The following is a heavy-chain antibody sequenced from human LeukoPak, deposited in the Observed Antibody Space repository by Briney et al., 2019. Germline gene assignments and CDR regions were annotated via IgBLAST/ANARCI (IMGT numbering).Heavy chain of an antibody. D-gene: IGHD3-22*01. J-gene: IGHJ4*02. CDR2: IYSGGGT. Sequence: PGGSLRLSCAASGFTVSNTYMSWVRQAPGKGLEWVSIIYSGGGTRYADSVKGRFTISRDNSRNTLYLRMNSLRAEDTALYYCARDNYDSSGFTWGQGTLVTVSS. V-gene: IGHV3-53*01. CDR1: GFTVSNTY. CDR3: ARDNYDSSGFT.